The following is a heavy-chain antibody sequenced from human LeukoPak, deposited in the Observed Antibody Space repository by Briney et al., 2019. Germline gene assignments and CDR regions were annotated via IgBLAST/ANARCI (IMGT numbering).Heavy chain of an antibody. CDR2: IRGSGDPA. D-gene: IGHD3/OR15-3a*01. CDR3: AKDLSSGTGRGFDH. V-gene: IGHV3-23*01. CDR1: GFSFNTYA. Sequence: PGGSLRLSCAASGFSFNTYAMSWVRQAPNKGLEWVSGIRGSGDPAYYAESVKGRFTVYRDNFRNIVYLQMNSLRAEDTALYYCAKDLSSGTGRGFDHWGQGTLVSVSS. J-gene: IGHJ4*02.